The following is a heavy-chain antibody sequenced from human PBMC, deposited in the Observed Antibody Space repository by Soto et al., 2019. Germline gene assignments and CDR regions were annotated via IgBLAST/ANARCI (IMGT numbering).Heavy chain of an antibody. J-gene: IGHJ6*02. CDR2: ISGSGGST. CDR3: AKATESGYYYGMDV. D-gene: IGHD3-10*01. Sequence: GGSLRLSCAASGFTFSSYAMSWVRQAPGKGLEWVSAISGSGGSTYYADSVKGRFTISRDNSKNTLYLQMNSLRAEDTTVYHCAKATESGYYYGMDVWGQGTTVTVSS. V-gene: IGHV3-23*01. CDR1: GFTFSSYA.